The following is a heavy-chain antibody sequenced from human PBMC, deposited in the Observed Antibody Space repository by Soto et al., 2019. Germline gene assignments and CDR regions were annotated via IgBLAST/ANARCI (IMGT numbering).Heavy chain of an antibody. Sequence: QLQLQESGPGLVKPSETLSLTCTVSGGSISSSSYYWGWIRQPPGKGLEWIGSIYYSGSTYYNPSLKSRVTISVDTSKNQFSLKLSSVTAADTAVYYCARRGRGYSGYDVLFFDYWGQGTLVTVSS. J-gene: IGHJ4*02. CDR3: ARRGRGYSGYDVLFFDY. V-gene: IGHV4-39*01. D-gene: IGHD5-12*01. CDR1: GGSISSSSYY. CDR2: IYYSGST.